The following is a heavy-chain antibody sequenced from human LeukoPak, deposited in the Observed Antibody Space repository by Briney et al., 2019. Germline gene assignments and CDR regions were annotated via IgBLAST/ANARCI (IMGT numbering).Heavy chain of an antibody. J-gene: IGHJ4*02. CDR3: ARSGGYCSGGSCYSEYYFDY. CDR2: ISAYNGNT. D-gene: IGHD2-15*01. CDR1: GYTFTSYG. V-gene: IGHV1-18*01. Sequence: ASVKVSCKASGYTFTSYGISWVRQAPGQGLEWMGWISAYNGNTNYAQKLQGRVTMTTDTSTGTAYMELRSLRSDDTAVYYCARSGGYCSGGSCYSEYYFDYWGQGTLVTVSS.